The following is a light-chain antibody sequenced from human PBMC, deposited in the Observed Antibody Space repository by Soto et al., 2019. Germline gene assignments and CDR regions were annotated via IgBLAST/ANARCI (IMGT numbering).Light chain of an antibody. Sequence: QSALTQPASVSGSPGQSITISCTGTSSDVGGYNYVSWYQQHPGKAPKLMIYDVSNRPSGVSNRFSGSKSGNTASLTISGFQAEDEADYYCSSYTSSSTLVVVVGGTKLTVL. CDR2: DVS. V-gene: IGLV2-14*01. CDR1: SSDVGGYNY. CDR3: SSYTSSSTLVV. J-gene: IGLJ2*01.